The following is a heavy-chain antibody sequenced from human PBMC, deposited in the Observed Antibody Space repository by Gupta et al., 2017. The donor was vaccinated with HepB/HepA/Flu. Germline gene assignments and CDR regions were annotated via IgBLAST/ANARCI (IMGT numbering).Heavy chain of an antibody. CDR3: AKDRSIAARQSGYYYGMDV. CDR1: GFTFDDYA. CDR2: ISWNSGSI. D-gene: IGHD6-6*01. J-gene: IGHJ6*02. V-gene: IGHV3-9*01. Sequence: EVQLVESGGGLVQPGRSLRLSCAASGFTFDDYAMHWVRQAPGKGLEWVSGISWNSGSIGYADSVKGRFTISRDNAKNSLYLQMNSLRAEDTALYYCAKDRSIAARQSGYYYGMDVWGQGTTVTVSS.